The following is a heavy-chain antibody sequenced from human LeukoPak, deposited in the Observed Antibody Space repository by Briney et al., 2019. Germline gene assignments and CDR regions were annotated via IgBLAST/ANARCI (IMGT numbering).Heavy chain of an antibody. D-gene: IGHD1-1*01. V-gene: IGHV1-24*01. CDR1: GYTLTELS. CDR2: FDPEDGET. Sequence: GASVKVSCKVSGYTLTELSMHWVRQAPGKGLEWMGGFDPEDGETIHAQKFQGRVTITADESTSTAYMELSSLRSEDTAVYYCASSPLQPPYYYGMDVWGKGTTVTVSS. CDR3: ASSPLQPPYYYGMDV. J-gene: IGHJ6*04.